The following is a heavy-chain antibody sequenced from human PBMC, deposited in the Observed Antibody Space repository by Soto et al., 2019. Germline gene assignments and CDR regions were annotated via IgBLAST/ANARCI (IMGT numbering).Heavy chain of an antibody. CDR2: ISYDGSNK. J-gene: IGHJ5*02. CDR3: ARDGEGARYGGGWFDP. V-gene: IGHV3-30*04. CDR1: GFTFSSYA. D-gene: IGHD4-17*01. Sequence: QVQLVESGGGVVQPGRSLRLSYAASGFTFSSYAMHWVRQAPGKGLEWVAVISYDGSNKYYADSVKGRFTISRDNSKSTLYLQMNSLRAEDTGVYYCARDGEGARYGGGWFDPWGQGTLVTVSS.